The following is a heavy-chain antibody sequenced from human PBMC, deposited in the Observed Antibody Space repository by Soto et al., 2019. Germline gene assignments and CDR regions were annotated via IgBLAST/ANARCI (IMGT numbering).Heavy chain of an antibody. V-gene: IGHV4-59*05. Sequence: PSETLSLTCTVSGGSISSYYWSWIRQPPGKGLEWIGSIYYSGSTYYNPSLKSRVTISVDTSKNQFSLKLSSVTAADTAVYYCARHGGYDFWSGYSLASSMDVWGQGTTVTVSS. J-gene: IGHJ6*02. CDR3: ARHGGYDFWSGYSLASSMDV. D-gene: IGHD3-3*01. CDR1: GGSISSYY. CDR2: IYYSGST.